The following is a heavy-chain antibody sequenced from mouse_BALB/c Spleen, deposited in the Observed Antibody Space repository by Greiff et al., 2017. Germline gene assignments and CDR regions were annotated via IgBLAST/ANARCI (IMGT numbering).Heavy chain of an antibody. Sequence: EVKLVESGGGLVQPGGSRKLSCAASGFTFSSFGMHWVRQAPEKGLEWVAYISSGSSTIYYADTVKGRFTISRDNPKNTLFLQMTSLRSEDTAMYYCARGKDGNPYAMDYWGQGTSVTVSS. CDR2: ISSGSSTI. D-gene: IGHD2-1*01. CDR3: ARGKDGNPYAMDY. V-gene: IGHV5-17*02. CDR1: GFTFSSFG. J-gene: IGHJ4*01.